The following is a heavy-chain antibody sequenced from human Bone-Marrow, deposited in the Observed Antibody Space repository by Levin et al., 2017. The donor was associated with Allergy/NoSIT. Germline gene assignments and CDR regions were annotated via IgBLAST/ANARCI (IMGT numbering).Heavy chain of an antibody. CDR2: IYSGGST. D-gene: IGHD1-26*01. CDR3: ARSALSGSYYYYYYGMDV. V-gene: IGHV3-53*01. J-gene: IGHJ6*02. Sequence: PGESLKISCAASGFTVSSNYMSWVRQAPGKGLEWVSVIYSGGSTYYADSVKGRFTISRDNSKNTLYLQMNSLRAEDTAVYYCARSALSGSYYYYYYGMDVWGQGTTVTVSS. CDR1: GFTVSSNY.